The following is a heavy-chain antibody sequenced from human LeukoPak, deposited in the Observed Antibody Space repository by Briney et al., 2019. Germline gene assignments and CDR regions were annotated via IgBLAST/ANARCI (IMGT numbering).Heavy chain of an antibody. D-gene: IGHD3-10*01. V-gene: IGHV3-23*01. CDR3: ARDQTGDYYGSGSDGFDP. Sequence: GGSLRLSCAASGFTFSSYAMSWVRQAPGKGLEWVSAISGSGGSTYYADSVKGRFTISRDNSKNTLYLQMNSLRAEDTAVYYCARDQTGDYYGSGSDGFDPWGQGTLVTVSS. J-gene: IGHJ5*02. CDR2: ISGSGGST. CDR1: GFTFSSYA.